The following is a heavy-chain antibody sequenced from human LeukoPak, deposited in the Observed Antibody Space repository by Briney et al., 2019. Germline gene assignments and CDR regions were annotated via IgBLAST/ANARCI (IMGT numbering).Heavy chain of an antibody. CDR1: GFTFSNYG. D-gene: IGHD1-26*01. V-gene: IGHV3-30*18. Sequence: GGSLRLSCAASGFTFSNYGMHWVRQAPGKGLEWLAIISYDGSIKYCADSVTGRFNIPRDNSMNTLYLQMSSLTTDDTAVYYCAKDRWELLTLFDYWGQGTLVTVSS. CDR2: ISYDGSIK. J-gene: IGHJ4*02. CDR3: AKDRWELLTLFDY.